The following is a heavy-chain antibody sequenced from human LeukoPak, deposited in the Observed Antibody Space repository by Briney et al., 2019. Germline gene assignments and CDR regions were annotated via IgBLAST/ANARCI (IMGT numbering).Heavy chain of an antibody. CDR3: ARVRGRSTWYGGGLDC. D-gene: IGHD2-15*01. J-gene: IGHJ4*02. CDR2: IYSGGTT. CDR1: GFTVSSTY. Sequence: GGSLRLSCAASGFTVSSTYMSWVRQAPGKGLEWVSVIYSGGTTYYADSVKGRFTISRDNAKNSLDLQMNSLRAEDTAIYYCARVRGRSTWYGGGLDCWGQGTLVTVSS. V-gene: IGHV3-66*01.